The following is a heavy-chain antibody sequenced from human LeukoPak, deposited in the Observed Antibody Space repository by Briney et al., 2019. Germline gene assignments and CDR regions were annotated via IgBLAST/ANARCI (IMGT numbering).Heavy chain of an antibody. V-gene: IGHV3-23*01. CDR2: ISGSGDLT. Sequence: GGSLRLSCAASGFTFSTYAMSWVRQAPGKGLEWVSAISGSGDLTYSADFVEGRFTISRDNSKNTLYLQMNSLRAEDTAMYYCAKDLYSGSYKQGYDYWGQGTLVTVSS. D-gene: IGHD1-26*01. CDR1: GFTFSTYA. J-gene: IGHJ4*02. CDR3: AKDLYSGSYKQGYDY.